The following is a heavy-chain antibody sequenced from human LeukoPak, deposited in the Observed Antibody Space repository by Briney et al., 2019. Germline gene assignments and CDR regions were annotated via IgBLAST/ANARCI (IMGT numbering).Heavy chain of an antibody. Sequence: RGSRCFCSAASGFSFSSYLLHWVRQAPGKGLVWVSRINSDGGSTSYADSVKGRFTISRDNAKNTQYLQKNSLRAEDTAVYYCARPRRTNGVSPWYCDLWG. V-gene: IGHV3-74*01. CDR1: GFSFSSYL. CDR3: ARPRRTNGVSPWYCDL. CDR2: INSDGGST. J-gene: IGHJ2*01. D-gene: IGHD2-8*01.